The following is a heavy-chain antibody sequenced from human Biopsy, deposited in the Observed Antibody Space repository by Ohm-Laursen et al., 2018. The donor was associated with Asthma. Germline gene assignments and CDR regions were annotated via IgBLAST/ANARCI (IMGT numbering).Heavy chain of an antibody. V-gene: IGHV1-24*01. Sequence: LTDLSLGWVGPTPGEGLEWMGGHVREEGGTVNARRFQSRVTMTEDNSTDTSYMEQSSLSADDTAVYYCASDFPRGCMRYNFQFWGQGTLVTVSS. CDR2: HVREEGGT. J-gene: IGHJ4*02. CDR1: LTDLS. CDR3: ASDFPRGCMRYNFQF. D-gene: IGHD6-19*01.